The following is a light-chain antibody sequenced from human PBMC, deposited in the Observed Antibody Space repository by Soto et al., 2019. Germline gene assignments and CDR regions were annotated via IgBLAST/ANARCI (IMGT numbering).Light chain of an antibody. CDR3: QHYNSYSEA. V-gene: IGKV1-5*03. CDR1: QTISSW. Sequence: DIQMTQSPSTLSVSARSRVNITCRASQTISSWLAWYQQKPGKAPKLLIYKASTLKSGVPSRFRGSGSGTEFTLTISSMQPDDFANYYCQHYNSYSEAFGQGTKV. J-gene: IGKJ1*01. CDR2: KAS.